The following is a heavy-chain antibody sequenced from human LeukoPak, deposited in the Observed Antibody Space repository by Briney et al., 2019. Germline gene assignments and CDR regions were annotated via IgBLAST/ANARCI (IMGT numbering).Heavy chain of an antibody. CDR1: GFTFSDYY. CDR3: ARDLCSSTSCFFDP. V-gene: IGHV3-11*01. CDR2: ISSSGSTI. D-gene: IGHD2-2*01. Sequence: GGSLRLSCAASGFTFSDYYMSWIRQAPGKGLEWVSYISSSGSTIYYADSVKGRFTISRDNAKNSLYLQMNSLRAEDTAVYYCARDLCSSTSCFFDPWGQGTLVTVSS. J-gene: IGHJ5*02.